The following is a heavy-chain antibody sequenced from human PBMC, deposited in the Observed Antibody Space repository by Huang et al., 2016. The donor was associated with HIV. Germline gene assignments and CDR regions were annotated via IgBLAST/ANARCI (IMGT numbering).Heavy chain of an antibody. CDR1: GFKFSNSW. D-gene: IGHD2-15*01. V-gene: IGHV3-74*01. J-gene: IGHJ3*02. Sequence: EEHLVESGGGLVQPGGSLRLSCEASGFKFSNSWMDVGRQAPWKGLSGGSRIKIEGRTTDYADSVKGRFTISRDNAKNTLYLQMSSLTAEDTAIYYCARAGGFEIWGQGTVVTVSS. CDR2: IKIEGRTT. CDR3: ARAGGFEI.